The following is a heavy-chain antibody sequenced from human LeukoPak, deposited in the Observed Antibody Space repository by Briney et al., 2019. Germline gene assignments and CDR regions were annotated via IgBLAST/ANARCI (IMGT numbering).Heavy chain of an antibody. V-gene: IGHV3-23*01. CDR2: ITTDGSRT. D-gene: IGHD3-22*01. CDR3: AKRHQNYYDSSGYYIDY. J-gene: IGHJ4*02. Sequence: GGSLRLSCAASGFTFSNYPMNWVRQAPGKGLEWVSAITTDGSRTYNADSVKGRFTISRDNSKNTLYLQMNSLRAEDTAVYYCAKRHQNYYDSSGYYIDYWGQGTLVTVSS. CDR1: GFTFSNYP.